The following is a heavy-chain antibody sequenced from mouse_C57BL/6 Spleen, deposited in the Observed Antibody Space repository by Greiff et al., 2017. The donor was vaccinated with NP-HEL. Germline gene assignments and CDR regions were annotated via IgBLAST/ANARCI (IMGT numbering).Heavy chain of an antibody. CDR2: ISSGSSTI. V-gene: IGHV5-17*01. J-gene: IGHJ4*01. Sequence: EVKLVESGGGLVKPGGSLKLSCAASGFTFSDYGMHWVRQAPEKGLEWVAYISSGSSTIYYADTVKGRFTISRDNAKNTLFLQMTSLRSEDTAMYYCARRDYDGPVDYWGQGTSVTVSS. D-gene: IGHD2-4*01. CDR3: ARRDYDGPVDY. CDR1: GFTFSDYG.